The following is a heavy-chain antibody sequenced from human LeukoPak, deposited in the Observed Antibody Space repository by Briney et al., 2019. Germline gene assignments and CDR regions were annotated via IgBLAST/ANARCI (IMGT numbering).Heavy chain of an antibody. D-gene: IGHD4-17*01. V-gene: IGHV4-30-2*01. Sequence: SETLSLTCTVSGESISGFYWNWIRQPPGKGLEWIGYIYHSGSTYYNPSLKSRVTISVDRSKNQFSLKLSSVTAADTAVYYCARATTVTTSLDYWGQGTLVTVSS. CDR2: IYHSGST. CDR1: GESISGFY. J-gene: IGHJ4*02. CDR3: ARATTVTTSLDY.